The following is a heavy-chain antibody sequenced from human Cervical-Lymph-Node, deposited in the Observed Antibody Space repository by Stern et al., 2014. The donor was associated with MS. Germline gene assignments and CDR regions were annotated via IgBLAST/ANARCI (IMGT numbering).Heavy chain of an antibody. CDR3: ARVIAVSGTDH. Sequence: EVHLVESGGGLVKPGGSLGLSCVASGFTLSSYSMNWVRQAPGKGLEWVASIGSTGGFRYLADSVQGRFTISRDNAKNSLYLQMNSLRVEDTAVYYCARVIAVSGTDHWGQGTLVTVSS. V-gene: IGHV3-21*01. D-gene: IGHD6-19*01. CDR1: GFTLSSYS. CDR2: IGSTGGFR. J-gene: IGHJ4*02.